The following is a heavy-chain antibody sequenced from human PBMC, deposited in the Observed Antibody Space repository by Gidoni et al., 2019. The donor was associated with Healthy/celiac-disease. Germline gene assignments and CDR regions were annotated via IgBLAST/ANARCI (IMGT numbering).Heavy chain of an antibody. CDR3: ARAADSSGYSDY. V-gene: IGHV3-21*01. Sequence: EVQLVESGGGLVKPGGSLRLSCAASVFTFSSYSMNWVRQAPGKGLEWVSSISSSSSYIYYADSVKGRFTISRDNAKNSLYLQMNSLRAEDTAVYYCARAADSSGYSDYWGQGTLVTVSS. CDR1: VFTFSSYS. J-gene: IGHJ4*02. D-gene: IGHD3-22*01. CDR2: ISSSSSYI.